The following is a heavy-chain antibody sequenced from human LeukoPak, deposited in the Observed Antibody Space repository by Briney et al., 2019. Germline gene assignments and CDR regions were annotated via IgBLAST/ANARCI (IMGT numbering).Heavy chain of an antibody. CDR2: VYYSGGA. D-gene: IGHD1-20*01. Sequence: SETLSLTCSASGGSITDYYWSWIRQTPGKGLEWIGYVYYSGGANYNPSLKSRVTISVDTSKNQFSLKLSSVTAADTAVYYCARTSRSNWNDVHWDYWGQGTLVTVSS. CDR3: ARTSRSNWNDVHWDY. V-gene: IGHV4-59*01. J-gene: IGHJ4*02. CDR1: GGSITDYY.